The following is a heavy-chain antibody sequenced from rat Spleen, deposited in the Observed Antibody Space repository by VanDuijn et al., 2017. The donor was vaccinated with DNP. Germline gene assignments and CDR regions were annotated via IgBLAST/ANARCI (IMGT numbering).Heavy chain of an antibody. CDR1: GLTFTNYD. CDR2: ISYDGGSI. D-gene: IGHD5-1*01. V-gene: IGHV5S11*01. CDR3: ARVQLGYFAMDA. J-gene: IGHJ4*01. Sequence: EVQLVESGGGLVQPGRSLKLSCAASGLTFTNYDMVWVRQAPTKGLEWVAYISYDGGSIYYGDSVKGRFTISRDNGKSTLYLQMDSLRSEETATYYCARVQLGYFAMDAWGQGTSVTVSS.